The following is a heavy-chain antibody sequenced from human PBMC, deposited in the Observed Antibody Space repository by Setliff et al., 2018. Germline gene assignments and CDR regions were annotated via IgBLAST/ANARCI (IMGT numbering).Heavy chain of an antibody. CDR2: IYTSWST. V-gene: IGHV4-61*09. CDR1: GGSISSRTYY. J-gene: IGHJ4*02. D-gene: IGHD3-10*01. Sequence: SETLSLTCNVSGGSISSRTYYWSWIRQPAGKGLEWIGQIYTSWSTNYNPSLKSRVTMSVDTTKNQFSLKLTSVTAADTAVYYCARDRTFYGSGTYTRWFDYWGQGTLVTVSS. CDR3: ARDRTFYGSGTYTRWFDY.